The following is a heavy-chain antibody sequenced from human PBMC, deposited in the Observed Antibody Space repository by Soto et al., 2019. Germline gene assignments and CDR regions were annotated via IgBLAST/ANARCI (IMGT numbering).Heavy chain of an antibody. D-gene: IGHD1-26*01. CDR1: GGTFSSYT. Sequence: QVQLVQSGAEVKKPGSSVKVSCKASGGTFSSYTISWVRQAPGQGLEWMGRIIPILGIANYAQKFQGRVTITADKSTSTAYKELSSLRSEDTAVYYCARERKVGATVGWGQGTLVTVSS. V-gene: IGHV1-69*08. J-gene: IGHJ4*02. CDR2: IIPILGIA. CDR3: ARERKVGATVG.